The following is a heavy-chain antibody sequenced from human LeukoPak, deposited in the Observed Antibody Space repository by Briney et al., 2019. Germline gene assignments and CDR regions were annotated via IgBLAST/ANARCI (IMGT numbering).Heavy chain of an antibody. Sequence: GGSLRLSCAASGFTFSSYWMSWVRQAPGKGLEWVANIKQDGSEKYYVDSVKGRFTISRDNAKNSLYLQMNSLRAEDTAVYYCGRQTDYGEFDYWGQGTLVTVSS. CDR3: GRQTDYGEFDY. D-gene: IGHD4-17*01. CDR2: IKQDGSEK. J-gene: IGHJ4*02. V-gene: IGHV3-7*01. CDR1: GFTFSSYW.